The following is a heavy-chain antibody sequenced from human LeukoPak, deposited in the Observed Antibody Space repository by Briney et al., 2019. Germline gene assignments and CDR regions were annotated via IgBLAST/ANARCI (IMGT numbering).Heavy chain of an antibody. CDR1: GFTFSSYA. V-gene: IGHV3-23*01. Sequence: GGSLRLSCAASGFTFSSYAMSWVRQAPGKGLEWVSAISGSGGSTYHADSVKGRFTISRDNSENTLYLQMNSLRAEDTAVYYCAKDGIAALPGDYWGQGTLVTVSS. D-gene: IGHD6-13*01. CDR2: ISGSGGST. J-gene: IGHJ4*02. CDR3: AKDGIAALPGDY.